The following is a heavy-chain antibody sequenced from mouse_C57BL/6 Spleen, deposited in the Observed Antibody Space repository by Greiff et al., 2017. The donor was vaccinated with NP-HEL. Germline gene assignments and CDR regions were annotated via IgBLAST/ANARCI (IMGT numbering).Heavy chain of an antibody. J-gene: IGHJ3*01. CDR1: GYTFTGYW. Sequence: VQLQQSGAELMKPGASVKLSCKATGYTFTGYWIEWVKQRPGHGLEWIGEILPGSGSTNYNEKFKGKATFTADTSSNTAYMQLSSLTTEDSAIYYCASVYSNYWFAYWGQGTLVTVSA. V-gene: IGHV1-9*01. CDR2: ILPGSGST. CDR3: ASVYSNYWFAY. D-gene: IGHD2-5*01.